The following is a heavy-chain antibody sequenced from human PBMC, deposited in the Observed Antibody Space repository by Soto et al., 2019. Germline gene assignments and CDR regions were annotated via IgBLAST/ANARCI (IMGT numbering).Heavy chain of an antibody. Sequence: ESLKISCKGSGYSFTNFWIGWVRQMPGKGLDWLGIIYPGDSDTRYNPSFQGQVTISTDNSINTAYLQWNSLKASDTAIYYCAKHISRDFDFWSGLYYYYAMDVWGQGTTVTVSS. CDR2: IYPGDSDT. D-gene: IGHD3-3*01. CDR3: AKHISRDFDFWSGLYYYYAMDV. V-gene: IGHV5-51*01. J-gene: IGHJ6*02. CDR1: GYSFTNFW.